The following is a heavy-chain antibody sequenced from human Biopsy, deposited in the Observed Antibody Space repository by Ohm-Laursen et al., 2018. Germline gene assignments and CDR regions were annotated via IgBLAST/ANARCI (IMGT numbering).Heavy chain of an antibody. CDR2: INPSHGST. D-gene: IGHD2-21*02. CDR1: GYTFTRYY. Sequence: ASVKVSCKASGYTFTRYYMHWVRQAPGQGLQWMGLINPSHGSTGSAQKFQGRVTMTRDTSTSTVYMELSGLTSDDTAVYYCARPRGTATAIADGLDYWGQGTLVTVSS. J-gene: IGHJ4*02. CDR3: ARPRGTATAIADGLDY. V-gene: IGHV1-46*01.